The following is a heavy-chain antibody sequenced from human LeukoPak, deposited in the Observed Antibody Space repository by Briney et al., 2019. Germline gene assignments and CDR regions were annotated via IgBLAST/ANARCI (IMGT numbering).Heavy chain of an antibody. CDR2: INTNTGNP. CDR1: GYTFTSYA. Sequence: ASVKVSCKASGYTFTSYAMNWVRQAPGQGLEWMGWINTNTGNPTYAQGFTGRFVFSLDTSVSTAYLQISSLKAEDTAVYYCARSPYSSGWYQFDYWGQGTLVTVSS. V-gene: IGHV7-4-1*02. CDR3: ARSPYSSGWYQFDY. D-gene: IGHD6-19*01. J-gene: IGHJ4*02.